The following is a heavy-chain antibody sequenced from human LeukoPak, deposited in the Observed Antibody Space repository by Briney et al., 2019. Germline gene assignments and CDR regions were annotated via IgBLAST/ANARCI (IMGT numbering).Heavy chain of an antibody. V-gene: IGHV1-18*01. CDR1: GYTFTSYG. CDR2: VSAYNGNT. CDR3: GRHDGGSGWPWLGIDY. Sequence: GASVKVSCKASGYTFTSYGISWVRQAPGQGLEWMGWVSAYNGNTNHAQKFQGRVTMTTDTPTSTVYMELRSLRSDDTAVYYCGRHDGGSGWPWLGIDYWGQGTLVTVSS. J-gene: IGHJ4*02. D-gene: IGHD6-25*01.